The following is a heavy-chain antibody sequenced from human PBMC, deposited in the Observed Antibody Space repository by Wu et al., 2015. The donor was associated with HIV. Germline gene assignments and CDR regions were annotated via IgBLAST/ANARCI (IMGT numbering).Heavy chain of an antibody. CDR2: IIPLSETE. CDR3: ARGRDSQEGRDGIRTYYYSRGYFYYYMDV. CDR1: GGTFSTHA. J-gene: IGHJ6*03. V-gene: IGHV1-69*12. Sequence: QVQLVQSGAEVKKPGSSVKVSCKASGGTFSTHAITWVRQAPGQGLEWMGGIIPLSETENSAQKFQGRVNFTADASATTAYMELTGLTPDDTAVYYCARGRDSQEGRDGIRTYYYSRGYFYYYMDVWGKGPRSPSP. D-gene: IGHD3-22*01.